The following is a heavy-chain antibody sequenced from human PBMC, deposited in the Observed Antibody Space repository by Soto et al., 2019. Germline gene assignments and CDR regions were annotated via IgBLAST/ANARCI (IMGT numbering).Heavy chain of an antibody. Sequence: ASVKVSCKASGGTFSSYAISWVRQAPGQGLEWMGGIIPIFGTANYAQKFQGRVTITADESTSTAYMELSSLRSEDTAVYYCARDRHYYGSGSYYKAPNYYYYYGMDVWGQGTTVTVSS. V-gene: IGHV1-69*13. D-gene: IGHD3-10*01. CDR1: GGTFSSYA. J-gene: IGHJ6*02. CDR3: ARDRHYYGSGSYYKAPNYYYYYGMDV. CDR2: IIPIFGTA.